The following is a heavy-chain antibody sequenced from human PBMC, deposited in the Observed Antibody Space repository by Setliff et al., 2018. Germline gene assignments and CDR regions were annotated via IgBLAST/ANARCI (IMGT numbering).Heavy chain of an antibody. Sequence: NPSETLSLTCTVSGYSISSGYYWGWIRQPPGKGLEWIGSIYHSGSTYYNPSLKSRVTISVDMSKNQFSLKLNSVTAADTAVYYCARELDYWGQGTLVTVSS. CDR3: ARELDY. CDR2: IYHSGST. J-gene: IGHJ4*02. V-gene: IGHV4-38-2*02. CDR1: GYSISSGYY.